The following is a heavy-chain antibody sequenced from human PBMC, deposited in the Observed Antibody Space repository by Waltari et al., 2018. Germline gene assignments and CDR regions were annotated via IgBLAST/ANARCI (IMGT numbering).Heavy chain of an antibody. J-gene: IGHJ4*02. V-gene: IGHV3-21*01. CDR1: GFTFSSYS. D-gene: IGHD3-10*01. Sequence: EVQLVESGGGLVKPGGSLRLSCAASGFTFSSYSMHWVRQAPGKGLEWVSSISSSSSYIYYADSVKGRITISRDNAKNSLYLQMNSLRAEDTAVYYCARDLYYYGSGTQERKEDYWGQGTLVTVSS. CDR3: ARDLYYYGSGTQERKEDY. CDR2: ISSSSSYI.